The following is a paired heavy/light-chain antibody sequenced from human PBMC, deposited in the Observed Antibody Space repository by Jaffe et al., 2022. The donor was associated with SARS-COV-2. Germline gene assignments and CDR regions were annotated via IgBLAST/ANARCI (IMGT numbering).Heavy chain of an antibody. V-gene: IGHV3-7*01. CDR3: ARVRFGDY. J-gene: IGHJ4*02. CDR1: GFIFGTHW. CDR2: INEDGSEK. D-gene: IGHD3-16*01. Sequence: EVQLVESGGGLVQPGGSLRLSCTASGFIFGTHWMTWVRQAAGKGLEWVANINEDGSEKNYVDSVKGRFTISRDNAKNSLYLQMNSLTVEDTAVYYCARVRFGDYWGQGTLVTVSS.
Light chain of an antibody. CDR3: YSKDSVGNRYV. CDR2: EDS. J-gene: IGLJ1*01. V-gene: IGLV3-10*01. CDR1: ALPKKY. Sequence: SYELTQPPSVSVSPGQTARITCSGDALPKKYAYWYQQKSGQAPVLVIYEDSKRPSGIPERFSGSSSGTMVTLTISEALMEDEADYYCYSKDSVGNRYVFGAGTKVTVL.